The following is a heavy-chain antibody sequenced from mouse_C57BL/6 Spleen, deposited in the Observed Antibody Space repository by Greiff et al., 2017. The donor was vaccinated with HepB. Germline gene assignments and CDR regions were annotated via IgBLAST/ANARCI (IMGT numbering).Heavy chain of an antibody. Sequence: EVQLQQSGPELVKPGASVKISCKASGYTFTDYYMNWVKQSHGKSLEWIGDINPNNGGTSYNQKFKGKATLTVDKSSSTAYMELRSLTSEDSAVYYCATGGHPFAYWGQGTLVTVSA. CDR2: INPNNGGT. V-gene: IGHV1-26*01. CDR3: ATGGHPFAY. CDR1: GYTFTDYY. J-gene: IGHJ3*01. D-gene: IGHD3-1*01.